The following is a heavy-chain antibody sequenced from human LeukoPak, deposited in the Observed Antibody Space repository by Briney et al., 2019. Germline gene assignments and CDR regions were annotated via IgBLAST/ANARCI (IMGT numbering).Heavy chain of an antibody. Sequence: GGSLRLSCAASGFTFSSYAMSWVRQAPGKGLEWVSGTSDRGDYTYYADSVKGRFTISRDNSKNALYLQMNSLRAEDTAVYYCAKALSCDYWGQGTLVTVSS. CDR2: TSDRGDYT. CDR1: GFTFSSYA. CDR3: AKALSCDY. V-gene: IGHV3-23*01. J-gene: IGHJ4*02.